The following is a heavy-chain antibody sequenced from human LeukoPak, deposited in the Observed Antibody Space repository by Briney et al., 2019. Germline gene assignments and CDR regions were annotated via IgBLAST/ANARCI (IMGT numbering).Heavy chain of an antibody. V-gene: IGHV3-21*01. J-gene: IGHJ5*02. Sequence: GGSLRLSCAASGFTFSSYSMNWVRQAPGKGLEWVSSISSSSSYIYYADSVKGRFTISRDNAKNSLYLQMNSLRAEDTAVYYCARDRASSSGYRGINWFDPWGQGTLVTVSS. CDR2: ISSSSSYI. D-gene: IGHD3-22*01. CDR3: ARDRASSSGYRGINWFDP. CDR1: GFTFSSYS.